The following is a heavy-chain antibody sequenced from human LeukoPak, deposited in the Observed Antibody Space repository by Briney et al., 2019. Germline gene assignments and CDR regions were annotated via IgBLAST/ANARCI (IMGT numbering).Heavy chain of an antibody. CDR2: INPSGDNT. CDR1: GYTFTSYY. CDR3: ARGPHRRTYDRDNWFDP. J-gene: IGHJ5*02. D-gene: IGHD3-3*01. V-gene: IGHV1-46*01. Sequence: ASVKVSCTASGYTFTSYYMYWVRQAPGQGLERMGIINPSGDNTNYAQKFQGRVTMTRDMSTTTVYMELSSLRSEDTAVYYCARGPHRRTYDRDNWFDPWGQGTLVTVSS.